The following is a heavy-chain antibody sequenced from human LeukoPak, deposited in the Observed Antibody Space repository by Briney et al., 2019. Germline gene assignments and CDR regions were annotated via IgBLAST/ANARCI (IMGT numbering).Heavy chain of an antibody. J-gene: IGHJ4*02. Sequence: GGTLRLSCAASGFTFSSYAMSWVRRAPGKGLEWVAATISSGDGKYYADSVRGRFTISRDNSRNTMYLQMNSLRAEDAAVYYCAKAPVTSCRGAFCYPFDSWGQGTLVTVSS. CDR2: TISSGDGK. D-gene: IGHD2-15*01. CDR1: GFTFSSYA. CDR3: AKAPVTSCRGAFCYPFDS. V-gene: IGHV3-23*01.